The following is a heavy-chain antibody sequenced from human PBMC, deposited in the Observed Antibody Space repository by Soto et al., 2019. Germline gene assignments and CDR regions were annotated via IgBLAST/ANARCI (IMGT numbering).Heavy chain of an antibody. J-gene: IGHJ6*02. V-gene: IGHV3-9*01. CDR3: AKGRYGSGSSPQDV. D-gene: IGHD3-10*01. CDR1: GFTLSDSY. CDR2: ISWNSGSI. Sequence: GGSLRLSCAASGFTLSDSYIDWVRQAPGKGLEWVSGISWNSGSIGYADSVKGRFTISRDNAKNSLYLQMNSLRAEDTALYYCAKGRYGSGSSPQDVWGQGTTVTVSS.